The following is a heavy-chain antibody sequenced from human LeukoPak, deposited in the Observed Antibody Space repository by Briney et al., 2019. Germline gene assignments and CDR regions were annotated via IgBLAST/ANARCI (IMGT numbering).Heavy chain of an antibody. V-gene: IGHV4-30-2*01. J-gene: IGHJ4*02. CDR1: GGSISSGGYY. CDR2: IYHSGST. Sequence: SETLSLTCTVSGGSISSGGYYWSWIRQPPGKGLEWIGYIYHSGSTYYNPSLKSRVTISVDRSKNQFSLKLSSVTAADTAVYYCAREGYSGSYEDYWGQGTLVTVSS. D-gene: IGHD1-26*01. CDR3: AREGYSGSYEDY.